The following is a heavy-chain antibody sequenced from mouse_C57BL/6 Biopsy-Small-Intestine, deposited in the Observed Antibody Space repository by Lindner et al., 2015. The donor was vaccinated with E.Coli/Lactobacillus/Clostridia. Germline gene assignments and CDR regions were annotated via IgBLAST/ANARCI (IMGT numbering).Heavy chain of an antibody. J-gene: IGHJ2*01. Sequence: VQLQESGADLVKPGASVKLSCTASGFNIKDYYMHWVKQKTEQGLEWIGRIDPGDGESKYAPKFQDKATITADTSSNTAYMQLSRPTTEDSAMYYCARWGYYLDYWGQGTTLTVSS. CDR2: IDPGDGES. V-gene: IGHV14-2*01. CDR3: ARWGYYLDY. CDR1: GFNIKDYY.